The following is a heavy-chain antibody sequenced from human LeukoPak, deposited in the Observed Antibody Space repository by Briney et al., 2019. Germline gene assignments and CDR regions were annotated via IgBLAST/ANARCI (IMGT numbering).Heavy chain of an antibody. D-gene: IGHD3-16*02. V-gene: IGHV4-59*01. CDR2: IYYSGST. CDR3: ARSYDYVWGSYRPNWFGP. Sequence: PSETLSLTCTVSGGSISSYYWSWIRQPPGKGLEWIGYIYYSGSTNYNPSLKSRVTISVDTSKNQFSLKLSSVTAADTAVYYCARSYDYVWGSYRPNWFGPWGQGTLVTVSS. CDR1: GGSISSYY. J-gene: IGHJ5*02.